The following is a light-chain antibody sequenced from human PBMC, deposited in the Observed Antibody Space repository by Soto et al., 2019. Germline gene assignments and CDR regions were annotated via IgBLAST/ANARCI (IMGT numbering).Light chain of an antibody. Sequence: EIVLTQSPATLSLSPGERATLSCRASQSVSSYLAWYQQKPGQAPRLLTYGASNRATGIPARFSGSGSGTDFTLTISSLEPEDFAVYYCQHRGKWPRTFGQGTKLEIK. CDR1: QSVSSY. J-gene: IGKJ2*01. CDR3: QHRGKWPRT. V-gene: IGKV3-11*01. CDR2: GAS.